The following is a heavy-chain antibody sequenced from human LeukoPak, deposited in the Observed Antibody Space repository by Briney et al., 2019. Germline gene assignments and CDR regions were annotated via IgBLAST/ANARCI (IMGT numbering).Heavy chain of an antibody. J-gene: IGHJ4*02. V-gene: IGHV1-18*01. CDR2: ISAYNGNT. Sequence: ASVTVSCTASGYTFTSYGISWVRQAPGQGLEWMGWISAYNGNTNYAQKLQGRVTMTTDTSTSTAYMELRSLRSDDTAVYYCARAEVAGSGRSPSFDYWGQGTLVTVSS. CDR3: ARAEVAGSGRSPSFDY. CDR1: GYTFTSYG. D-gene: IGHD3-10*01.